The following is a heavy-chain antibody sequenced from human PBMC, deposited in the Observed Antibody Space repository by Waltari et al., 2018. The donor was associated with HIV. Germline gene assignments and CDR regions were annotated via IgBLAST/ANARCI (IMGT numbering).Heavy chain of an antibody. V-gene: IGHV3-23*01. D-gene: IGHD6-19*01. J-gene: IGHJ4*02. CDR2: ISGGGDST. CDR3: AKLASGWYGY. Sequence: EVQLLESGGGLVRPGGSLRLSCAASGFTFTPYPMTGVRQAPGKGLEWVSAISGGGDSTYYADSVKGRFTISRDNSKNTLYLQMNSLRAEDTAVYFCAKLASGWYGYWGQGTLVTVSS. CDR1: GFTFTPYP.